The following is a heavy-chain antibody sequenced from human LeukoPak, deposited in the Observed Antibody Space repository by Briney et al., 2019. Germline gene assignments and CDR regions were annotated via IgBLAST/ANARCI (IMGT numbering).Heavy chain of an antibody. Sequence: PGGSLRLSCAASGFTFSDYYMSWIRQAPGKGLEWVSYISSSGSTIYYADSVKGRFTISRDNAKNSLYLQMNSLRAEDTALYYCARETVTGYLIDYWGQGTLVTVSS. CDR1: GFTFSDYY. J-gene: IGHJ4*02. D-gene: IGHD3-9*01. V-gene: IGHV3-11*01. CDR2: ISSSGSTI. CDR3: ARETVTGYLIDY.